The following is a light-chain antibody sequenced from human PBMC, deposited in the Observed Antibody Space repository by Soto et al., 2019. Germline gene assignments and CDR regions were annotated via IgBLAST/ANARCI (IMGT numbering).Light chain of an antibody. CDR1: RSDVGADNY. CDR2: EFS. Sequence: QSSLTRPASVLGSLGQWTPIPCTGPRSDVGADNYVSWYQQHPGKAPKLMIYEFSNRPSGVSNRFSGSKSGNTASLNIFGLQAEDEAEYYVSSYTSSSSYCLGTGTKVTVL. V-gene: IGLV2-14*01. CDR3: SSYTSSSSYC. J-gene: IGLJ1*01.